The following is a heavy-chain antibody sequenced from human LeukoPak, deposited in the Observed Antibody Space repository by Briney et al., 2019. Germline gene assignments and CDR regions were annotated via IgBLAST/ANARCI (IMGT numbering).Heavy chain of an antibody. CDR2: MSPNNGKT. CDR3: ARGPPESSSSDS. J-gene: IGHJ4*02. D-gene: IGHD6-13*01. V-gene: IGHV1-8*01. Sequence: ASVTVSFKASGYTFSNYDINWVRQATGQGLEWMGWMSPNNGKTGYAQNFQGRVTMTRDTSISTAYMELRRLRIEDTAVYYCARGPPESSSSDSWGQGTLVTVSS. CDR1: GYTFSNYD.